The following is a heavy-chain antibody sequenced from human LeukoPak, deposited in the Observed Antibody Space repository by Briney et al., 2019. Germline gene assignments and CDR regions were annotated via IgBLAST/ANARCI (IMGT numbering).Heavy chain of an antibody. CDR3: ARDFEYYDSSGPY. J-gene: IGHJ4*02. CDR2: IYHSGST. V-gene: IGHV4-38-2*02. Sequence: SGTLSLTCAVSGGSISSGYYWGWIRQPPGKGLEWIGSIYHSGSTYYNPSLKSRVTISVDTSKNQFSLKLSSVTAADTAVYYCARDFEYYDSSGPYWGQGTLVTVSS. D-gene: IGHD3-22*01. CDR1: GGSISSGYY.